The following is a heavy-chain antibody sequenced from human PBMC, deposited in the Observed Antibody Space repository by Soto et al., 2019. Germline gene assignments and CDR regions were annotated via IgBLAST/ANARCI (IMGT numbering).Heavy chain of an antibody. CDR1: GFTFSNAW. CDR3: TTYRMVRGFYYYYYGMDV. CDR2: IKSKTDGGTT. D-gene: IGHD3-10*01. Sequence: GGSLRLSCAASGFTFSNAWMNWVRQAPGKGLEWVGRIKSKTDGGTTDYAEPVKCRFTISRDDSKNTLYLKMNSLKTEDTAVYYCTTYRMVRGFYYYYYGMDVWGQGTTVTVSS. J-gene: IGHJ6*02. V-gene: IGHV3-15*07.